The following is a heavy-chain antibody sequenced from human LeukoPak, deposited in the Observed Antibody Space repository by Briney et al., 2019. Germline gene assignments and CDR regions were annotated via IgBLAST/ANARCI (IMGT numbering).Heavy chain of an antibody. D-gene: IGHD6-19*01. J-gene: IGHJ3*02. V-gene: IGHV1-18*01. CDR1: GYTFTIYG. CDR3: ARDFEAVADEEGYDAFDI. CDR2: ISGYNGNT. Sequence: GASVKVSCKASGYTFTIYGMTWVRQAPGQGLEWMGWISGYNGNTNYAQKFQGRVTMTKDTSTSRVYMELRSLRPDDTAVYYCARDFEAVADEEGYDAFDIWGQGTMVTVSS.